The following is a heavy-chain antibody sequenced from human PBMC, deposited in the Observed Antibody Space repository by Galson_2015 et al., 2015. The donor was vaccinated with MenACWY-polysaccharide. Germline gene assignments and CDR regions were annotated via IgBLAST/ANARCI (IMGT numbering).Heavy chain of an antibody. CDR3: ARVHSSSSWLVDP. Sequence: SVKVSCKASGYTFTGYYMHWVRQAPGQGLEWMGRINPNSGGTNYAQKFQGRVTMTRDTSISTAYMELSRLRSDDTAVYYCARVHSSSSWLVDPWGQGTLVTVSS. CDR1: GYTFTGYY. J-gene: IGHJ5*02. V-gene: IGHV1-2*06. CDR2: INPNSGGT. D-gene: IGHD6-6*01.